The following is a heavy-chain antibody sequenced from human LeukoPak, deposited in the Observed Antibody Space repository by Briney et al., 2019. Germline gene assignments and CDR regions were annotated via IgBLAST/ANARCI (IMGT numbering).Heavy chain of an antibody. V-gene: IGHV4-30-4*01. D-gene: IGHD6-19*01. CDR1: GGSISSGDYY. CDR3: ASEDPISSGWYGGWFDP. CDR2: IYYSGST. J-gene: IGHJ5*02. Sequence: SETLSLTCTVSGGSISSGDYYWSWIRQPPGKGLEWIGYIYYSGSTYYNPSLKSRITISVDTSKNQFSLKLSSVTAADTAVYYCASEDPISSGWYGGWFDPWGQGTLVTVSS.